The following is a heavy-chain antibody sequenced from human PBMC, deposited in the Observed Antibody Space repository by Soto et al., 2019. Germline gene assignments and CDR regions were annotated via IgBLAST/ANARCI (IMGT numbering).Heavy chain of an antibody. CDR1: GGSISSGDYY. Sequence: PSETLSLTCTVSGGSISSGDYYWGWIRQPPGKGLEWIGSIYYSGSTYYNPSLKSRVTISVDTSKNQFSLKLSSVTAADTAVYYCASRSKGDYDFWSGYYYYYYGMDVWGQGTTVTVSS. D-gene: IGHD3-3*01. J-gene: IGHJ6*02. CDR3: ASRSKGDYDFWSGYYYYYYGMDV. V-gene: IGHV4-39*01. CDR2: IYYSGST.